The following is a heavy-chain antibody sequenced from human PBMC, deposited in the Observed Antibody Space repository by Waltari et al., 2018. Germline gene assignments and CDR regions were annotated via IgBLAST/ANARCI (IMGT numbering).Heavy chain of an antibody. V-gene: IGHV4-39*01. CDR3: ARHWKKSGYRFDP. Sequence: QLQLQESGPGLVKPSETLSLTCTVSGGSISSSSYYWGWIRQSPGKGLEWIGSIYYSGSTYYNPTLKSRVTISGDTPKNQFSLKLSSVTAADTAVYYCARHWKKSGYRFDPWGQGTLVTVSS. D-gene: IGHD5-12*01. CDR1: GGSISSSSYY. CDR2: IYYSGST. J-gene: IGHJ5*02.